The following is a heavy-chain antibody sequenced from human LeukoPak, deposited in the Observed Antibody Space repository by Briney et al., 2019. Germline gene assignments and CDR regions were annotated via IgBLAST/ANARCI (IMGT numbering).Heavy chain of an antibody. CDR2: ISYDGSNK. CDR3: ARARHIVVVTGLFDP. Sequence: GGSLRLSCAASGFTFDDYAMHWVRQAPGKGLEWVAVISYDGSNKYYADSVKGRFTISRDNSKNTLYLQMNSLRAEDTAVYYCARARHIVVVTGLFDPWGQGTLVTVAS. CDR1: GFTFDDYA. V-gene: IGHV3-30-3*01. J-gene: IGHJ5*02. D-gene: IGHD2-21*02.